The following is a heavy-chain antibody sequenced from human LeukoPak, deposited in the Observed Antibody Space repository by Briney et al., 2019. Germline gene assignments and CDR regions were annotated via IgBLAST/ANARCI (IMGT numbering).Heavy chain of an antibody. J-gene: IGHJ6*02. Sequence: ASVKVSCKASGGTFSSYAISWVRQAPGQGLEWMGRIIPIFGIANYAQKFQGRVTITADKSTSTAYMELSSLRSEDTAVYYCARNDYCSGGSCYAHYYYYDMDVWGQGTTVTVSS. CDR3: ARNDYCSGGSCYAHYYYYDMDV. D-gene: IGHD2-15*01. CDR2: IIPIFGIA. CDR1: GGTFSSYA. V-gene: IGHV1-69*04.